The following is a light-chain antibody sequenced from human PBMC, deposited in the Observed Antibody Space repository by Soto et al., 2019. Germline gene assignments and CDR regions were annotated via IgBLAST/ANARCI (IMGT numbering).Light chain of an antibody. J-gene: IGKJ4*01. Sequence: DIQLTQSPSFLSASVGDRVTISCRASQGISDYLAWYQQKPGKAPKLLIYGASTLQSGVPSRFSGSASGTEFTLTISSLQPEDFATSFCQQFNDYPLTFGGGTKREIK. CDR1: QGISDY. CDR3: QQFNDYPLT. V-gene: IGKV1-9*01. CDR2: GAS.